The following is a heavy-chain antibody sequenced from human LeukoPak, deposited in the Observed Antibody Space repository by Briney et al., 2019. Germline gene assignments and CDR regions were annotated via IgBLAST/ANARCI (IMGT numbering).Heavy chain of an antibody. Sequence: ASVKVSCKTSGYTFTNYDINWVRQATGQGLEWMGWINPNSGNSGYAQKFQGRMTITRNTSINTAYMELSGLTSEDTAVYYCARVIVVVAAARIGFDHWGQGTLVTVSS. CDR1: GYTFTNYD. V-gene: IGHV1-8*03. D-gene: IGHD2-2*01. CDR3: ARVIVVVAAARIGFDH. J-gene: IGHJ5*02. CDR2: INPNSGNS.